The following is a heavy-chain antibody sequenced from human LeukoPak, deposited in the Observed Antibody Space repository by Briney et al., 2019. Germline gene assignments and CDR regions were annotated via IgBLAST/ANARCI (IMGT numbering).Heavy chain of an antibody. CDR3: ASDGAYAMAV. J-gene: IGHJ6*02. CDR2: ITFDGSIE. D-gene: IGHD1-26*01. Sequence: PGTSLRLSCAASGFRFSSYDMHWVRQAPGKGLEWVAIITFDGSIEYYADSVKGRFTISRDNSKNTVFLQMGSLRVEDTAFYYCASDGAYAMAVWGQGTTVTVSS. CDR1: GFRFSSYD. V-gene: IGHV3-30*03.